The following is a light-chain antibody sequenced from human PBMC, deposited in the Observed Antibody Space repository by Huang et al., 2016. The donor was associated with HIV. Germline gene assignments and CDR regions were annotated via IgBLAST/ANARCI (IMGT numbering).Light chain of an antibody. CDR1: QSVNSK. CDR3: QQYSKWPPNT. V-gene: IGKV3-15*01. J-gene: IGKJ2*01. Sequence: EIVMTQSPATLSLSPGERATLSCRASQSVNSKLAWYQQKPGQAPRLLIDGASTRATGVPGRVSGSGSGTEFTLTIISLQSEDFAVYYCQQYSKWPPNTFGQGTKLEGK. CDR2: GAS.